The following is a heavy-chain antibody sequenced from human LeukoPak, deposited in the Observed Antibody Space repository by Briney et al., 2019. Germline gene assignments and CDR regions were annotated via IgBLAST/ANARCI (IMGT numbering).Heavy chain of an antibody. CDR3: ARHVGFITMVRGVINNNWFDP. Sequence: SETLSLTCTVSGYSISSGYYWCWIRQPPGKGLEWIGSIYHSGSTYYNPSLKSRVTISVDTSKNQFSLKLSSVTAADTAVYYCARHVGFITMVRGVINNNWFDPWGQGTLVTVSS. D-gene: IGHD3-10*01. J-gene: IGHJ5*02. V-gene: IGHV4-38-2*02. CDR2: IYHSGST. CDR1: GYSISSGYY.